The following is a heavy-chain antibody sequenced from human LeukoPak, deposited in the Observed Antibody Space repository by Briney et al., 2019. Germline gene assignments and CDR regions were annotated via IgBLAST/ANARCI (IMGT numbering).Heavy chain of an antibody. J-gene: IGHJ4*02. CDR3: GKDFSYYDSSGSGPDY. V-gene: IGHV3-30*02. Sequence: GGSLRLSCAASVFPFSTYGVHWVPRAPGWGLEWVAFLWYDGSNKYYADSVKGRFTISRDNSKNTLYLQMNSLRVEDTAVYYCGKDFSYYDSSGSGPDYWGQGTLVTVSS. CDR2: LWYDGSNK. D-gene: IGHD3-22*01. CDR1: VFPFSTYG.